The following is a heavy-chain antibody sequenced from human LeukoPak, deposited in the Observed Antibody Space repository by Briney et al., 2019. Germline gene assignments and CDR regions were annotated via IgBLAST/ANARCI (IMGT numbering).Heavy chain of an antibody. V-gene: IGHV4-59*01. Sequence: SETLSLTCSVSGGFSSSSYWSWIRQSPGKGLEWIGYIYYSGSTNYSPSLKSRVTLSLDTSKSQFALKLNSVTAADTAVYYCARGIRRWLPKHYFYMDVWGKGTTVTISS. CDR3: ARGIRRWLPKHYFYMDV. D-gene: IGHD5-24*01. CDR2: IYYSGST. J-gene: IGHJ6*03. CDR1: GGFSSSSY.